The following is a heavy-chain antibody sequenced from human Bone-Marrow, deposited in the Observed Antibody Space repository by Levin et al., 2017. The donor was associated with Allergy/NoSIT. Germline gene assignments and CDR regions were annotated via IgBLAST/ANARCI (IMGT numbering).Heavy chain of an antibody. CDR1: GYTFISYD. Sequence: ASVKVSCKASGYTFISYDINWVRQATGQGLEWMGWMNPNSGDTGYAQKFQGRLTMTRDTSISTAYMELSSLRSEDTALYYCARGGVGDWEQGGIDYWGQGTLVTVSS. CDR2: MNPNSGDT. V-gene: IGHV1-8*01. CDR3: ARGGVGDWEQGGIDY. J-gene: IGHJ4*02. D-gene: IGHD1-26*01.